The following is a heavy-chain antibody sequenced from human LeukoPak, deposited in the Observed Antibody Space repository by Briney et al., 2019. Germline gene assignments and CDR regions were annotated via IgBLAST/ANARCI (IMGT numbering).Heavy chain of an antibody. CDR2: IYYSGST. CDR1: SDSIYSSNYY. CDR3: ARGGNYGRLDLYFDY. J-gene: IGHJ4*02. V-gene: IGHV4-39*07. Sequence: PSETLSLTCTVSSDSIYSSNYYWGWIRQPPGKGLEWIGSIYYSGSTNYNPSLKSRVTISVDTSKNQFSLKLSSVTAADTAVYYCARGGNYGRLDLYFDYWGQGTLVTVSS. D-gene: IGHD1-26*01.